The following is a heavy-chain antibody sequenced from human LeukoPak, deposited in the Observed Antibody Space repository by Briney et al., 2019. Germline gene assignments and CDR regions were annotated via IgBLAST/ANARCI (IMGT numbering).Heavy chain of an antibody. Sequence: GWSLRLSCAASGFTFDDYVMHWVRQAPGKGLEWGSLISGDGGSTYYADSVKGRFTISRDNSKHSLYLQMNSLRTEDTALYYCAKGGIVGAITIDYWGQGTLVTVSS. CDR3: AKGGIVGAITIDY. J-gene: IGHJ4*02. V-gene: IGHV3-43*02. CDR1: GFTFDDYV. CDR2: ISGDGGST. D-gene: IGHD1-26*01.